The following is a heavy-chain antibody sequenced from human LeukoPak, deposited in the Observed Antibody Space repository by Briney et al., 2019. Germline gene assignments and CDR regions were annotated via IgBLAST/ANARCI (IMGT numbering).Heavy chain of an antibody. CDR3: ARVAAGYSVNYFDY. D-gene: IGHD4-23*01. CDR2: ISTGSSTT. V-gene: IGHV3-48*02. CDR1: EFTSDNYG. Sequence: GGSLRLSCTVSEFTSDNYGVSWVRQAPGKGLEWVSYISTGSSTTYYADSVKGRFTISRDNVENSLYLQMNSLRDEDTAVYYCARVAAGYSVNYFDYWGQGTLVTVSS. J-gene: IGHJ4*02.